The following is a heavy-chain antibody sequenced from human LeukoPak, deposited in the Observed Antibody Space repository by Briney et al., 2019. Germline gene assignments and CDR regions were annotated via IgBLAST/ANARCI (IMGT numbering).Heavy chain of an antibody. CDR3: ARHLDTALTSDGFDI. CDR2: VYPDDSDT. V-gene: IGHV5-51*01. Sequence: GESLKISCKTSGYSSTRYWIAWVRQAPGKGLEWMGIVYPDDSDTRYSPAFQGQVTISADKSISTAYLQWSSLKASDTAIYYCARHLDTALTSDGFDIWGQGTMVTVSS. J-gene: IGHJ3*02. CDR1: GYSSTRYW. D-gene: IGHD5-18*01.